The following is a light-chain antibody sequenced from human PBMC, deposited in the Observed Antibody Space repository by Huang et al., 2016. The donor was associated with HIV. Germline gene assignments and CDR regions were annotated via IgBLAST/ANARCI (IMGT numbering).Light chain of an antibody. J-gene: IGKJ4*01. CDR1: QSVLYSSNNKNY. Sequence: DIVMTQSPDSLAVSLGERATIDCKSSQSVLYSSNNKNYLAWYQQKPGQPPKLLLYWASTRESGVPDRFSSNGSSPDFTLTISSLQSEDVAVYYCQQYYSTPPTFGGGTQVEIK. V-gene: IGKV4-1*01. CDR3: QQYYSTPPT. CDR2: WAS.